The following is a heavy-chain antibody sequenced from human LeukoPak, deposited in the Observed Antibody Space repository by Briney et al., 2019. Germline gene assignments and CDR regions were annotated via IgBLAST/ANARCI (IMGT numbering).Heavy chain of an antibody. J-gene: IGHJ4*02. CDR1: GYSFTSYW. V-gene: IGHV5-51*01. CDR2: IYPSDSDT. CDR3: AREYQNGWSYFNF. D-gene: IGHD2-15*01. Sequence: GESLKISCKGSGYSFTSYWIGWVRQMPGKGLEWMGIIYPSDSDTRYSPSFQGQVTISVDKSISTAYLQWSSLKASDTAMYYCAREYQNGWSYFNFWGQGTLVTVSS.